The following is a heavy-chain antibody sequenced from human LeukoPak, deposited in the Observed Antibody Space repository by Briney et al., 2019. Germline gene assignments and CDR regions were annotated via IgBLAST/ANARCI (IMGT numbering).Heavy chain of an antibody. V-gene: IGHV4-39*07. Sequence: SETLSLTCTVSGGSISSGGYYWSWIRQPPGKGLEWIGEMYLSGTTHSNPSVKSRVTISIDKSKNQFFLNLSSVTAADTAVYYCAGLVGRYSSGLYYYYFDYWGQGTLVTVSS. CDR2: MYLSGTT. CDR1: GGSISSGGYY. D-gene: IGHD3-22*01. CDR3: AGLVGRYSSGLYYYYFDY. J-gene: IGHJ4*02.